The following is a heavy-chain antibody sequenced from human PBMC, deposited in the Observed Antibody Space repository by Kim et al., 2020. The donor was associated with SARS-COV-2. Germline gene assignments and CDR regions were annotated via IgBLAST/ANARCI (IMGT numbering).Heavy chain of an antibody. D-gene: IGHD3-10*01. CDR2: MYYNGRT. V-gene: IGHV4-59*03. Sequence: SETLSLTCSISGGSIITYYWSWIRQPPGKRLEWVGYMYYNGRTNYNPSLKSRVSISVDPSKNQFSLKLSSVTAADTAVYYCAGMVRGVMEYNWFDPWGQGTLVTVSS. CDR3: AGMVRGVMEYNWFDP. CDR1: GGSIITYY. J-gene: IGHJ5*02.